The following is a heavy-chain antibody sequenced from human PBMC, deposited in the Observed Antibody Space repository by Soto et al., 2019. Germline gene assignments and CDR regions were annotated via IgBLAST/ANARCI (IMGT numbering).Heavy chain of an antibody. Sequence: SETLSLTCSVSGGSITSNANYWAWFRQPPGRGLEWIGRIYYDGSTYYNPSLKYRATISADTSKNQFSRKVSSVTAADTAVYYCARPQIYNKYGDSFYVVDGCGQETWVT. V-gene: IGHV4-39*01. CDR2: IYYDGST. D-gene: IGHD5-18*01. CDR1: GGSITSNANY. J-gene: IGHJ6*02. CDR3: ARPQIYNKYGDSFYVVDG.